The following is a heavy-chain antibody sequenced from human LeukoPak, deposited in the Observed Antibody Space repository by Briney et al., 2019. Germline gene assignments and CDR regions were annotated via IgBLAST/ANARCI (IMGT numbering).Heavy chain of an antibody. D-gene: IGHD4-11*01. V-gene: IGHV5-51*01. CDR3: ARRGTTGEWFDP. CDR2: IYPGDSDT. Sequence: NHGESLKISCKGSGYTFSNYWIAWVRQTAGKGLEWMGIIYPGDSDTRYSPSFEDQVTISADKSISTAYLQWSSLKASDTAMYYCARRGTTGEWFDPWGQGTPVTVSS. CDR1: GYTFSNYW. J-gene: IGHJ5*02.